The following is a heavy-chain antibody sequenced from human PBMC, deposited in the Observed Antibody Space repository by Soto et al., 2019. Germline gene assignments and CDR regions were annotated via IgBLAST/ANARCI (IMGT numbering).Heavy chain of an antibody. CDR2: IYYSGST. CDR3: ARLTGGYCSGGSCYAFDY. CDR1: GGSISSSSYY. V-gene: IGHV4-39*01. D-gene: IGHD2-15*01. Sequence: QLQLQESGPGLVKPSETLSLTCTVSGGSISSSSYYWGWIRQPPGKGLEWIGSIYYSGSTYYNPSLKSRVTLSVDTSKNQFSLKLSSVTAADTAVYYCARLTGGYCSGGSCYAFDYWGQGTLVTVSS. J-gene: IGHJ4*02.